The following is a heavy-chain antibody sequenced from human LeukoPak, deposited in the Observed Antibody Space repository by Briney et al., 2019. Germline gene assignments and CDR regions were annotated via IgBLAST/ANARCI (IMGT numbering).Heavy chain of an antibody. V-gene: IGHV3-66*01. CDR1: GFTDSSNY. CDR2: IYSGGST. D-gene: IGHD7-27*01. J-gene: IGHJ4*02. Sequence: GGSLRLSCAASGFTDSSNYMSWVRQAPGKGLEWISVIYSGGSTYYADSVKGRFTISRDNSKNTLYLQMDSLRAEDTAVYFCAREGSTWAFDYWGQGTLVTVSS. CDR3: AREGSTWAFDY.